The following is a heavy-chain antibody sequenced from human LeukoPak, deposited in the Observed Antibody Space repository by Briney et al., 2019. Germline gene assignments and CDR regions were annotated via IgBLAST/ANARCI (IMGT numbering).Heavy chain of an antibody. CDR2: IYPGDSDT. Sequence: GESLKISCKGSGYSFTSYWVGWVRQMPGKGLEWMGIIYPGDSDTRYSPSFQGQVTISADKSISTAYLQWNSLKASDTAMYYCARFVGACSGGSCYSDSWGQGTLVTVSS. D-gene: IGHD2-15*01. J-gene: IGHJ4*02. V-gene: IGHV5-51*01. CDR1: GYSFTSYW. CDR3: ARFVGACSGGSCYSDS.